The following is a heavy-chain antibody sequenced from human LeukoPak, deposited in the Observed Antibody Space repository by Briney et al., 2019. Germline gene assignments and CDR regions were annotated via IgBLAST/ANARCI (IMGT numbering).Heavy chain of an antibody. J-gene: IGHJ4*02. D-gene: IGHD3-22*01. CDR3: AREDYDSTDEDY. Sequence: ASVKVSCKASGYTFTGYYMHWVRQAPGQGLEWMGRIIPILGIANYAQKFQGRVTITADKSTSTAYMELSSLRSEDTAVYYCAREDYDSTDEDYWGQGTLVTVSS. V-gene: IGHV1-69*04. CDR2: IIPILGIA. CDR1: GYTFTGYY.